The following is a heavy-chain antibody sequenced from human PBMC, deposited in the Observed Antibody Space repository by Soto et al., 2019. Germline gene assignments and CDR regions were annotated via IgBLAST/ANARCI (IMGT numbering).Heavy chain of an antibody. J-gene: IGHJ5*02. D-gene: IGHD5-12*01. CDR2: IHFSGST. Sequence: PSETLSLTCTVSGGSLRSRGYYWSWIRQHPGKGLEWIGYIHFSGSTYYNPSLRSRVTISTDTSENQFSLKLRSVTAADTAMYYCAREPETGGYNHNWFDPWGQGTLVTVSS. V-gene: IGHV4-31*03. CDR3: AREPETGGYNHNWFDP. CDR1: GGSLRSRGYY.